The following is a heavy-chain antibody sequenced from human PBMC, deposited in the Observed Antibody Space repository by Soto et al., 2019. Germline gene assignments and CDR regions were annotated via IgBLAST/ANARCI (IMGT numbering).Heavy chain of an antibody. Sequence: PGGSLRLSCAASGFTFSTSGMTWVRQPPGQGLEWVSIISGNSDTTNYADSVKGRFTVSRDNSKNTVYLQMNSLRVEGTAMYYWVKVNNWADPGWGQGTLVTVSS. CDR2: ISGNSDTT. CDR3: VKVNNWADPG. V-gene: IGHV3-23*01. D-gene: IGHD3-16*01. J-gene: IGHJ4*02. CDR1: GFTFSTSG.